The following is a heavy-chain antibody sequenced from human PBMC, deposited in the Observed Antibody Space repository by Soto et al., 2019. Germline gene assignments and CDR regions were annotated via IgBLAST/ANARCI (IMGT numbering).Heavy chain of an antibody. CDR1: GFTFRTYN. D-gene: IGHD1-1*01. Sequence: GGSMRLSCAASGFTFRTYNMNWVRKTQKKGKERLSYISSSGSTIYYAVSVQGRFTISRDNAKNSLSLQMNSLRAEDTSVYYCARDSDRTAHYFLDVWGKGTTVTVSS. CDR2: ISSSGSTI. CDR3: ARDSDRTAHYFLDV. J-gene: IGHJ6*03. V-gene: IGHV3-48*01.